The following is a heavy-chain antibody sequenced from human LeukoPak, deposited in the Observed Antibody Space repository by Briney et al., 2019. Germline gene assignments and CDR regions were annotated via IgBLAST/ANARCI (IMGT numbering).Heavy chain of an antibody. CDR1: GGTFSSYA. CDR3: ARSTNSRPYYYGSGNYFDY. D-gene: IGHD3-10*01. V-gene: IGHV1-69*13. CDR2: IIPIFGTA. J-gene: IGHJ4*02. Sequence: SVKVSCKASGGTFSSYAISWVRQAPGQGLEWMGGIIPIFGTANYAQKFQGRVTITADESTSTAYMELSSQRSEDTAVYYCARSTNSRPYYYGSGNYFDYWGQGTLVTVSS.